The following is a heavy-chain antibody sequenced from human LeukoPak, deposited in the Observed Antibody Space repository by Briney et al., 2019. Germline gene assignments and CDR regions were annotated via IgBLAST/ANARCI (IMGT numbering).Heavy chain of an antibody. Sequence: SETLSLTCTVSGGSISRYYWSWIRQPPGKGLEWIGYIYYSGSTNYNPSLKSRVTISVDTSKNQFSLKLSSVTAADTAVYYCARVTHYYGSGKFTYYYYGMDVWGQGTTVTVSS. CDR1: GGSISRYY. CDR3: ARVTHYYGSGKFTYYYYGMDV. CDR2: IYYSGST. V-gene: IGHV4-59*01. J-gene: IGHJ6*02. D-gene: IGHD3-10*01.